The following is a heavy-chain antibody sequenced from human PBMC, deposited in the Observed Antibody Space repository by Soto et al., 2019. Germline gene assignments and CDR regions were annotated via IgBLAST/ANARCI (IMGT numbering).Heavy chain of an antibody. Sequence: QVQLEESGGGVVQPGTSLRLSCAASGFTFTFYAMHWVRQAPGKGLEWVAATWHDGGNTNYADSVKGRFTISRDNSESTLYLQMNSLRDEDTALYYCARDYRGGPMGEMGFDFWGRGTLVVVSS. J-gene: IGHJ2*01. CDR1: GFTFTFYA. CDR3: ARDYRGGPMGEMGFDF. D-gene: IGHD3-16*01. CDR2: TWHDGGNT. V-gene: IGHV3-33*01.